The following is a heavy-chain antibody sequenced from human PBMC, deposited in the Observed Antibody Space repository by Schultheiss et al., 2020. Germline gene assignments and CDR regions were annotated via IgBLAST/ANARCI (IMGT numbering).Heavy chain of an antibody. Sequence: GGSLRLSCRGSGYSFTSNWIGWVRQMPGKGLEWMGIIYPGDSDTRYSPSFQGQVTISADKSISTAYLQWSSLKASDTAMYYCARIEAVAGIDYWGQGTLVTVSS. CDR1: GYSFTSNW. J-gene: IGHJ4*02. D-gene: IGHD6-19*01. CDR2: IYPGDSDT. CDR3: ARIEAVAGIDY. V-gene: IGHV5-51*01.